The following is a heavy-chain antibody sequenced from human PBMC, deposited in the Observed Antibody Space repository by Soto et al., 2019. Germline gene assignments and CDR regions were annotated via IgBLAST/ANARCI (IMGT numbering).Heavy chain of an antibody. D-gene: IGHD4-17*01. CDR1: GFTFSTYG. Sequence: QVQLVESGGGEVQPGRSLTISCAASGFTFSTYGMHWVRQTPGKGLAWVAVISYDGTNKFYSASVKDRFTISRDNFKNPMTLQMNSLRADDTAVYSCAKDLQSYGDYDYYCYGMDVWGLGTRVTVSS. J-gene: IGHJ6*02. V-gene: IGHV3-30*18. CDR3: AKDLQSYGDYDYYCYGMDV. CDR2: ISYDGTNK.